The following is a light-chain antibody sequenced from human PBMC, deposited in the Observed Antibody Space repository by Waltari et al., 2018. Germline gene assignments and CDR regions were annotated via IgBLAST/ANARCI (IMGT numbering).Light chain of an antibody. Sequence: EIVMTQSPATLSVSPGERATLSGRASQSVSSNLAWYQQKPGQAPRLLINGESTRATGVPDRFSGSGSGTEFTLTISSLQSEYFAVYYCLQYNDWPPLTFGGGTKVEIK. CDR1: QSVSSN. J-gene: IGKJ4*01. CDR3: LQYNDWPPLT. V-gene: IGKV3-15*01. CDR2: GES.